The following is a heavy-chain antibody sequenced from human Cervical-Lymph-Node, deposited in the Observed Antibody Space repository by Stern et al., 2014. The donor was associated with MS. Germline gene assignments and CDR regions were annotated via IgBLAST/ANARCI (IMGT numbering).Heavy chain of an antibody. J-gene: IGHJ4*02. CDR3: ARVTMINYFDY. Sequence: VQLVESGAEVKKPGASVKVSCKASGYIFASSRISWVRQAPGQGLEWMGWVSPYNTNYEQKFQGRVTMTTDTSTSTAFMELRSLTSDDTAVYYCARVTMINYFDYWGQGALVTVSS. D-gene: IGHD3-22*01. CDR1: GYIFASSR. CDR2: VSPYNT. V-gene: IGHV1-18*04.